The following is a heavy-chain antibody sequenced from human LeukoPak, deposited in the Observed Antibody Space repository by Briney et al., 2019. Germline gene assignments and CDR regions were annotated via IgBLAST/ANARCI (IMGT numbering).Heavy chain of an antibody. J-gene: IGHJ4*02. CDR1: GFTFSSYG. D-gene: IGHD2-15*01. V-gene: IGHV3-33*08. Sequence: QSGGSLRLSCAASGFTFSSYGMHWVRQAPGKGLEWVAVIWYDGSNKYYADSVKGRFTISRDNSKNTLYLQMNSLRAEDTAVYYCARDLGYCSGGSCLSLDYWGQGTLVTVSS. CDR2: IWYDGSNK. CDR3: ARDLGYCSGGSCLSLDY.